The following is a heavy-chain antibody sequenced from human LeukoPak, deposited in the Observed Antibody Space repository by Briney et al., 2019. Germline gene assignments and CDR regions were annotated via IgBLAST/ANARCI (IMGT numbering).Heavy chain of an antibody. CDR2: IYYSGST. V-gene: IGHV4-59*01. Sequence: SETLSLTCTVSGGSISSYYWTWIRQPPGKGLEWIGYIYYSGSTNYNPSLKSRVTISVDTSKNQFSLKLSSVTAADTAVYYCARGKDYHDYSYWGQGTLVTVSS. CDR1: GGSISSYY. J-gene: IGHJ4*02. D-gene: IGHD4-17*01. CDR3: ARGKDYHDYSY.